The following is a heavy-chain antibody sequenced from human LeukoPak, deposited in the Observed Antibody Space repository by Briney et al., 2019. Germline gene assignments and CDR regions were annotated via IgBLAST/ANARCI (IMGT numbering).Heavy chain of an antibody. CDR2: IYTSGST. Sequence: PSETLPLTCTVSGGSISSYYWSWIRQPAGKGLEWIGRIYTSGSTNYNPTLKRRVTMSVDTSKNQFSLKLSSVTAADTAVYYCAREEYDSSGYYPYYFDYWGQGTLVTVSS. D-gene: IGHD3-22*01. J-gene: IGHJ4*02. CDR3: AREEYDSSGYYPYYFDY. V-gene: IGHV4-4*07. CDR1: GGSISSYY.